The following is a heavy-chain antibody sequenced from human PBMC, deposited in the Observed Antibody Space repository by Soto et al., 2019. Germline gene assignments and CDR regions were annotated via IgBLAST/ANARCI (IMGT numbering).Heavy chain of an antibody. Sequence: QVQLVQSGAEEKKPGASVKVSCKASGYTFTSYAMHWVRQAPGQRLEWMGWINAGNGNTTDSQTCQWIVIITRDTYASTAYMDLSSLRSEYAAVYYCANGEGSRSWYYDYGRDVWGPGITVTVAS. CDR3: ANGEGSRSWYYDYGRDV. V-gene: IGHV1-3*05. J-gene: IGHJ6*02. D-gene: IGHD6-13*01. CDR2: INAGNGNT. CDR1: GYTFTSYA.